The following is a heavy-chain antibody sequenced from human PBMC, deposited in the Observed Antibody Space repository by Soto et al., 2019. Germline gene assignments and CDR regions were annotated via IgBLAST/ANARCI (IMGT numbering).Heavy chain of an antibody. D-gene: IGHD2-15*01. CDR1: GYSFTSYW. CDR3: ARPPLPGYSIHFNS. V-gene: IGHV5-51*01. Sequence: LGESLKISCKGSGYSFTSYWIGWVRQMPGKGLEWMGIVYPRDSDTRYSPSFQGQVTISADRSTGTAFLQWRSLKASDTALYYCARPPLPGYSIHFNSWGQGTLVTVSS. J-gene: IGHJ4*02. CDR2: VYPRDSDT.